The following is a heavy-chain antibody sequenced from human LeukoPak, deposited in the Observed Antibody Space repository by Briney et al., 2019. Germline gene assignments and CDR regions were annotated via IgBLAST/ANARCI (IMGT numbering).Heavy chain of an antibody. CDR1: GFTFSSYA. D-gene: IGHD3-10*01. J-gene: IGHJ4*02. Sequence: PGGSLRLYCAASGFTFSSYAMSWVRQAPGKGLEWVSAISGSGGTTYYADSVKYRFTSTRDKSKNTLYLQMNRLRAEDTAVYYCAKTDSYYGSGSYYNSASDYWGRGTRDPVSS. CDR2: ISGSGGTT. CDR3: AKTDSYYGSGSYYNSASDY. V-gene: IGHV3-23*01.